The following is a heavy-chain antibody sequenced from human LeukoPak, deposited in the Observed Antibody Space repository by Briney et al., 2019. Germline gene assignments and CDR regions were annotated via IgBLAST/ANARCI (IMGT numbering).Heavy chain of an antibody. D-gene: IGHD3-10*01. V-gene: IGHV3-23*01. CDR2: ISGSGGST. CDR3: AKCTGSRSTKYYYYGMDV. J-gene: IGHJ6*02. CDR1: GFTFSSYA. Sequence: PGGSLRLSCAASGFTFSSYAMSWVRQAPGKGLERVSAISGSGGSTYYADSVKGRFTISRDNSKNTLYLQMNSLRAEDTAVYYCAKCTGSRSTKYYYYGMDVWGQGTTVTVSS.